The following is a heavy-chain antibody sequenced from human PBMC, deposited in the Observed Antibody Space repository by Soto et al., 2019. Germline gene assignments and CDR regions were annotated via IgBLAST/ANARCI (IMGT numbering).Heavy chain of an antibody. Sequence: GGSLRLSCAASGFAFSTYGMSWVRQVPGKGLEWVSFITTNFATTWYADSVKGRFTISRDNGKNALYLQMNSQRDEDTAVYYCARYNTGSWFDPWGQGTLVTVSS. CDR2: ITTNFATT. J-gene: IGHJ5*02. CDR3: ARYNTGSWFDP. D-gene: IGHD1-1*01. CDR1: GFAFSTYG. V-gene: IGHV3-48*02.